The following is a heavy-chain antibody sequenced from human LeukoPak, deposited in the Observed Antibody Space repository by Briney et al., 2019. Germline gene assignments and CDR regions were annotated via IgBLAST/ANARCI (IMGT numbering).Heavy chain of an antibody. CDR1: GFTFSNAW. V-gene: IGHV3-15*01. J-gene: IGHJ4*02. CDR3: TTEYYDFWSGYYWRYFDY. D-gene: IGHD3-3*01. CDR2: IKSKTDGGTT. Sequence: PGGSLRLSCAASGFTFSNAWMSWVRQAPGKGLEWVGRIKSKTDGGTTDYAAPVKGRFTISRDDSKNTLYLQMNSLKTEDTAVYYCTTEYYDFWSGYYWRYFDYWGRGTLVTVSS.